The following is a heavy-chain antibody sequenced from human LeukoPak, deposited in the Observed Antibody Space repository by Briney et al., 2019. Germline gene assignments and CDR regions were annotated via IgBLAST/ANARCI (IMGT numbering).Heavy chain of an antibody. CDR1: GGSISSYY. CDR2: IYTSGNT. D-gene: IGHD1-26*01. CDR3: ARGRSGSYSYYYYYYMDV. V-gene: IGHV4-4*07. J-gene: IGHJ6*03. Sequence: SETLSLTXTVSGGSISSYYWSWIRQPAGKGLEWIGRIYTSGNTNYNPSLKSRVTMSVDTSKNQFSLKLSSVTAADTAVYYCARGRSGSYSYYYYYYMDVWGKGTTVTVSS.